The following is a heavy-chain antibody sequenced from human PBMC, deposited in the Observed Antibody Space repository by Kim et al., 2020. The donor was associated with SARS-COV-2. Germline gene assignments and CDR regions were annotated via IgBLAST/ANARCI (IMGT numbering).Heavy chain of an antibody. CDR1: SGSVSSGSYY. J-gene: IGHJ5*02. CDR3: ARITGNYDRWFDP. CDR2: MYYSGST. D-gene: IGHD1-7*01. Sequence: SETLSLTCTVSSGSVSSGSYYWNWIRQPPGKGLEWIGYMYYSGSTNYNPSLESRVTISVDTSKNQFSLKLSSVTAADTAVYYCARITGNYDRWFDPWGQGTLVTVSS. V-gene: IGHV4-61*01.